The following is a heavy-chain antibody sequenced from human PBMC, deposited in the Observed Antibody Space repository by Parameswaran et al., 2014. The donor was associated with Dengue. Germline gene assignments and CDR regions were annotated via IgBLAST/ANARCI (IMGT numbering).Heavy chain of an antibody. CDR3: ARGLGGERIVVVPAAIPYFDY. J-gene: IGHJ4*02. CDR2: INHSGST. D-gene: IGHD2-2*01. V-gene: IGHV4-34*01. Sequence: VRQAPGKGLEWIGEINHSGSTNYNPSLKSRVTISVDTSKNQFSLKLSSVTAADTAVYYCARGLGGERIVVVPAAIPYFDYWGQGTLVTVSS.